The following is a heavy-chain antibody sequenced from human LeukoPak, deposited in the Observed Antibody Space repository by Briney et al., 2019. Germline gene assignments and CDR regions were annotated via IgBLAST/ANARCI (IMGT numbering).Heavy chain of an antibody. J-gene: IGHJ3*02. V-gene: IGHV3-30-3*01. D-gene: IGHD5-24*01. CDR3: ARDSRWLQSDAFDI. CDR1: GFTFSSYA. Sequence: GGSLRLSCAASGFTFSSYAMHWVRQAPGKGLEWVAVISYDGSNKYYADSVKGRFTISRDNSKNTLYLQMNSLRAEDTAVYYCARDSRWLQSDAFDIWGQGTMVTVSS. CDR2: ISYDGSNK.